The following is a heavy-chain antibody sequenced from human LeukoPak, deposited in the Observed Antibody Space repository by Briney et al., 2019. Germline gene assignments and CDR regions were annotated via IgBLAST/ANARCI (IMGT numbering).Heavy chain of an antibody. CDR1: GYTFTGCY. D-gene: IGHD2-15*01. CDR2: INPNSGGT. J-gene: IGHJ5*02. V-gene: IGHV1-2*04. Sequence: ASVKVSCKASGYTFTGCYMHWVRQAPGQGLEWMGWINPNSGGTNYAQKFQGWVTMTRDTSISTAYMELSRLRSDDTAVYYCARGLGYCSGGSCPPSSWFDPWGQGTLVTVSS. CDR3: ARGLGYCSGGSCPPSSWFDP.